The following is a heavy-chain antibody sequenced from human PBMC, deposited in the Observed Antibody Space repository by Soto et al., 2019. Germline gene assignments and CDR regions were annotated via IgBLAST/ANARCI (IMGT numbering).Heavy chain of an antibody. D-gene: IGHD3-22*01. CDR2: ISGSGGST. J-gene: IGHJ3*02. Sequence: GSLRLSCAASGITFCSYAMSWSCQAPGKGLEWVSAISGSGGSTYYADSVKGRFTISRDNSKTALYLEMNSLRAEDTAVYYCAKPFDYYYDSSGPDAFDIWGQGTMVKVSS. CDR3: AKPFDYYYDSSGPDAFDI. CDR1: GITFCSYA. V-gene: IGHV3-23*01.